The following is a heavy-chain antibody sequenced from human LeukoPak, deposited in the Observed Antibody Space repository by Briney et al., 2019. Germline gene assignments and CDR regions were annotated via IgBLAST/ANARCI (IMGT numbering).Heavy chain of an antibody. CDR2: IWYDGSNK. Sequence: GGSLRLSCAASGFTFSSYGMHWVRQAPGKGLEWVAVIWYDGSNKYYADSVKGRFTISRDNSKNTLYLQMNSLRAEDTAVYYCARTGPLYYDILTGYRVFDYWGQGTLVTVSS. CDR3: ARTGPLYYDILTGYRVFDY. CDR1: GFTFSSYG. D-gene: IGHD3-9*01. J-gene: IGHJ4*02. V-gene: IGHV3-33*01.